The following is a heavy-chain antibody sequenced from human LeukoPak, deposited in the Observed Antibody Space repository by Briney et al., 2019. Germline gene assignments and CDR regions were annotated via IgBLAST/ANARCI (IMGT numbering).Heavy chain of an antibody. CDR1: GFTFTSSA. CDR2: IVVGSGNT. J-gene: IGHJ4*02. CDR3: AAEQSAYYYDSSGYVY. D-gene: IGHD3-22*01. V-gene: IGHV1-58*02. Sequence: SVKVSCKASGFTFTSSAMQWVRQARGQRLEWIGWIVVGSGNTNYAQKFQERVTITRDMSTSTAYMELSSLRSEDMAVYYCAAEQSAYYYDSSGYVYWGQGTPVTVSS.